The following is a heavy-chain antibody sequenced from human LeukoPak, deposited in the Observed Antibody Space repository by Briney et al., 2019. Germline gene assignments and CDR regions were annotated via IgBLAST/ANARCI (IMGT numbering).Heavy chain of an antibody. D-gene: IGHD6-19*01. CDR1: GGTFSSYA. V-gene: IGHV1-69*01. J-gene: IGHJ5*02. Sequence: SVTVSCKASGGTFSSYAISWVRQAPGQGLEGRGGIIPIFGTANYAQKFQGRVTITADESTSTAYMELSSLRSEDTAVYYCARDRGIAVAGNWNWFDPWGQGTLVTVSS. CDR2: IIPIFGTA. CDR3: ARDRGIAVAGNWNWFDP.